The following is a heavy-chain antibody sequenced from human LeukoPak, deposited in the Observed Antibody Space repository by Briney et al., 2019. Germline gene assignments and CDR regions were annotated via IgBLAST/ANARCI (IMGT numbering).Heavy chain of an antibody. CDR1: GYTLTELS. V-gene: IGHV1-24*01. Sequence: GASVKVSCKVSGYTLTELSMHWVRQAPGKGLEWMGGFDPEGGETIYAQKFQGRVTMTEDTSTDTAYMELSSLRSEDTAVYYCATRPIYDSSGYYYYFDYWGQGTLVTVSS. J-gene: IGHJ4*02. CDR3: ATRPIYDSSGYYYYFDY. CDR2: FDPEGGET. D-gene: IGHD3-22*01.